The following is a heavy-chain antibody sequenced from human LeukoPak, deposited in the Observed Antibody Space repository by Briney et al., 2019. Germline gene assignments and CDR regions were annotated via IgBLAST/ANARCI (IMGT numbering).Heavy chain of an antibody. Sequence: GASVKVSCKASGYTFTGYYMHWVRQAPGQGLEWMGIIYRGDSDTRYSPSFQGQVTISVDKSISTAYLQWSSLKASDTAIYYCARNGNYLDAFNVWGQGTMVTVS. V-gene: IGHV5-51*01. CDR2: IYRGDSDT. D-gene: IGHD1-7*01. J-gene: IGHJ3*01. CDR1: GYTFTGYY. CDR3: ARNGNYLDAFNV.